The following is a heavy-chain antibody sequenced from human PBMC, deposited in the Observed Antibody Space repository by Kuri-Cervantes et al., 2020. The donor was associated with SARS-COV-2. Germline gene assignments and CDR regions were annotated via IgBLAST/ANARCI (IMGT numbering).Heavy chain of an antibody. CDR1: GGSISSGGYS. J-gene: IGHJ5*02. CDR2: IYHSGST. Sequence: LRLSCAVSGGSISSGGYSWSWIRQPPGKGLECIGYIYHSGSTYYNPSLKSRVTITVYRSKNQFSLKLSSVAAADTAVYYCAIESTAVACTGGFDPWGQGTLVTVSS. D-gene: IGHD6-19*01. V-gene: IGHV4-30-2*01. CDR3: AIESTAVACTGGFDP.